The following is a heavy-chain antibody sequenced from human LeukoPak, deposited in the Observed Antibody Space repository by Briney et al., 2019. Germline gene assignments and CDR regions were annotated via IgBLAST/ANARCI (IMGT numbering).Heavy chain of an antibody. CDR1: GFTFSSYA. CDR3: AKSFWSSSWYLDY. J-gene: IGHJ4*02. V-gene: IGHV3-23*01. D-gene: IGHD6-13*01. Sequence: GGSLRLSCAASGFTFSSYAMSWVRQAPGKGLEWVSVISGSGGSTYYADSVKGRFTISRDNSKNTLYLQMNSLRAEDTAVYYCAKSFWSSSWYLDYWGQGTLVTVSS. CDR2: ISGSGGST.